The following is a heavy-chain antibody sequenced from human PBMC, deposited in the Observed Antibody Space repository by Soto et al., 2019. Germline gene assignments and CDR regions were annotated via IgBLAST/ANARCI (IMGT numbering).Heavy chain of an antibody. CDR2: IIPIFGTA. CDR1: GGTFSSYA. V-gene: IGHV1-69*06. Sequence: GASVKVSCKASGGTFSSYAISWVRQAPGQGLEWMGGIIPIFGTANYAQKFQGRVTITADKSTSTAYMELSSLRSEDTAVYYCASGLSHYYGMDVWGQGTTVTVSS. CDR3: ASGLSHYYGMDV. D-gene: IGHD3-10*01. J-gene: IGHJ6*02.